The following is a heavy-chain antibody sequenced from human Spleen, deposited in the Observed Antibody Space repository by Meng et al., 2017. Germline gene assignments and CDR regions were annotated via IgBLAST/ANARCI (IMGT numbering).Heavy chain of an antibody. CDR3: AKDKPYYYDSSAYCYAS. Sequence: GGSLRLSCAASGFNVSRNYMSWVRQAPGKGLEWVSSISGSGAGTYYADSVKGRFTISRDNSKNTVYLQMNSLRAGDTAVYYCAKDKPYYYDSSAYCYASWGQGTLVTAPQ. CDR2: ISGSGAGT. CDR1: GFNVSRNY. J-gene: IGHJ5*02. V-gene: IGHV3-23*01. D-gene: IGHD3-22*01.